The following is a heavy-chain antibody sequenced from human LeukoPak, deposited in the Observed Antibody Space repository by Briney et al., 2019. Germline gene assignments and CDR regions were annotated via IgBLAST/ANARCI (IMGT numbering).Heavy chain of an antibody. Sequence: SGPTLVKPTQTLTLTCTFSGFSLSTSGVGVGWIRQPPGKALEWLALIYWDDDKRYSPSLKSRLTITKDTSKNQVVLTMTNMDPVDTATYYCAHRPNYDFWSGYNWFDPWGQGTLVTVSS. CDR1: GFSLSTSGVG. CDR2: IYWDDDK. CDR3: AHRPNYDFWSGYNWFDP. V-gene: IGHV2-5*02. J-gene: IGHJ5*02. D-gene: IGHD3-3*01.